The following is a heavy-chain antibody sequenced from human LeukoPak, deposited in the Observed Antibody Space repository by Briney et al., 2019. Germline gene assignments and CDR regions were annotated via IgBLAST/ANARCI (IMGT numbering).Heavy chain of an antibody. J-gene: IGHJ4*02. Sequence: SETLSLTCTVSGGSISSYYWSWIRQPPGKGLEWIGYIYYSGSTNYNPSLKSRVTISVDTSKNQFSLKLSSVTAADTAVYYCTTGAPPRFDYWGQGTLVTVSS. D-gene: IGHD7-27*01. V-gene: IGHV4-59*01. CDR2: IYYSGST. CDR3: TTGAPPRFDY. CDR1: GGSISSYY.